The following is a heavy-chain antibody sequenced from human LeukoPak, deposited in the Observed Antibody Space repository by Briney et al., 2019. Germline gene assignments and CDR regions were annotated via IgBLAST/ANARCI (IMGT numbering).Heavy chain of an antibody. CDR2: IYYSGST. CDR3: ARANGDYGRFDY. CDR1: GGSISSGDYY. D-gene: IGHD4-17*01. Sequence: SETLSLTCTVSGGSISSGDYYWSWIRQPPGKGLEWIGYIYYSGSTYYNPSLKSRVTISVDTSKNQLSLKLSSVTAADTAVYYCARANGDYGRFDYWGQGTLVTVSS. J-gene: IGHJ4*02. V-gene: IGHV4-30-4*01.